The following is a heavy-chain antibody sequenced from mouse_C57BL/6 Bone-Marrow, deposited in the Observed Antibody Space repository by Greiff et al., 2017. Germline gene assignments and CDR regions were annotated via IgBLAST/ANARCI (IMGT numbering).Heavy chain of an antibody. CDR2: IYPRSGNT. CDR1: GYTFTSYG. D-gene: IGHD3-2*01. V-gene: IGHV1-81*01. J-gene: IGHJ2*01. CDR3: GQRKYYLDY. Sequence: VQLQQPGAELVRPGASVKLSCKASGYTFTSYGIRWVKQRPGQGLEWIGEIYPRSGNTYYNEKFKGKATLTADKSSSTAYMELRSLTSEDSAVYFCGQRKYYLDYWGQGTTLTVSA.